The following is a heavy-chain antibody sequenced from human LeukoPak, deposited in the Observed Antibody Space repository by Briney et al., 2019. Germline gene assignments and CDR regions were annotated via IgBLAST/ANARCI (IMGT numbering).Heavy chain of an antibody. J-gene: IGHJ4*02. CDR1: GYTFTVYY. V-gene: IGHV1-2*02. CDR3: SKVDGRNGTASFGY. Sequence: ASVKVSCKASGYTFTVYYIHWVRQAPGQGLEWMGCINPNSGSTNYAQKFQVRVTITSDTSISTTYMDLSRLSSDDTAVYYCSKVDGRNGTASFGYWGQGTLVAVSS. D-gene: IGHD1-1*01. CDR2: INPNSGST.